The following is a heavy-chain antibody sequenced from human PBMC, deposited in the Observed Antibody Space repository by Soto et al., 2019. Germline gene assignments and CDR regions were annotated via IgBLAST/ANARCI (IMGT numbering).Heavy chain of an antibody. D-gene: IGHD3-16*02. J-gene: IGHJ4*02. CDR2: ISAYNGNT. CDR1: GYTFTSYG. CDR3: AFDDYVWGSYRYEW. V-gene: IGHV1-18*01. Sequence: ASVKVSCKASGYTFTSYGISWVRQAPGQGLEWMGWISAYNGNTNYAQKLQGRVTMTTDTSTSTAYMELRSLRSDDTAVYYCAFDDYVWGSYRYEWWGQGTLVTVSS.